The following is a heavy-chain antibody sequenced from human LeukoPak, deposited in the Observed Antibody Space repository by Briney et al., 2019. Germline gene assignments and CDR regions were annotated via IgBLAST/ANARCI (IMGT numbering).Heavy chain of an antibody. V-gene: IGHV4-59*12. Sequence: SETLSLTCTVSGGSISSYYWSWIRQPPGKGLEWIGYIYYGGSTNYNPSLKSRVTISVDTSKNQFSLQLNSVTPEDTAVYYCARDRLTGDDAFDIWGQGTMVTVSS. CDR3: ARDRLTGDDAFDI. D-gene: IGHD7-27*01. CDR2: IYYGGST. J-gene: IGHJ3*02. CDR1: GGSISSYY.